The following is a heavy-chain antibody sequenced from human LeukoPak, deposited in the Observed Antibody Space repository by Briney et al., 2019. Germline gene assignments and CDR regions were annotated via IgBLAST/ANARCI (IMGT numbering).Heavy chain of an antibody. V-gene: IGHV4-39*01. CDR3: ARPALNYCYGSGSDFDY. Sequence: SETLSPTCTVSGGSISSINSGGWVRLPPGKGLGGVGSIYYSGRTYYNPSLKTRVTISVDPSKNQFSLKLSSVTAADTAVYYCARPALNYCYGSGSDFDYWGQGTLVTVSS. CDR2: IYYSGRT. D-gene: IGHD3-10*01. J-gene: IGHJ4*02. CDR1: GGSISSINS.